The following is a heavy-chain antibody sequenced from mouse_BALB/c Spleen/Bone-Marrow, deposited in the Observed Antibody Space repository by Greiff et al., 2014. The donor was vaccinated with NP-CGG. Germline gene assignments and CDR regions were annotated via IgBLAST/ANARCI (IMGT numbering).Heavy chain of an antibody. V-gene: IGHV14-4*02. CDR3: NARDYRYEGDAMDN. D-gene: IGHD2-14*01. J-gene: IGHJ4*01. Sequence: VKLSFTASGFKIKDYYMYWVKQRPEQGLEWIGWIDPEHGDTEYAPEFPGKATMTADTSSNTAYLQLSSLTTEDTAVYYWNARDYRYEGDAMDNWGQGTSVPVPS. CDR2: IDPEHGDT. CDR1: GFKIKDYY.